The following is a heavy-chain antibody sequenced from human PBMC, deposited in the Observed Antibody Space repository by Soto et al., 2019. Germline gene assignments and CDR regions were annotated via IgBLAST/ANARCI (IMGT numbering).Heavy chain of an antibody. J-gene: IGHJ4*02. CDR3: ARSGYSSSWYLGYFDY. Sequence: ASVKVSCKASGYTFTGYYMHWVRQAPGQGLEWMGWINPNSGGTNYAQKFQGWVTMTRDTSISTAYMELSRLRSDDTAVYYCARSGYSSSWYLGYFDYWGQGTLVTVSS. CDR1: GYTFTGYY. CDR2: INPNSGGT. V-gene: IGHV1-2*04. D-gene: IGHD6-13*01.